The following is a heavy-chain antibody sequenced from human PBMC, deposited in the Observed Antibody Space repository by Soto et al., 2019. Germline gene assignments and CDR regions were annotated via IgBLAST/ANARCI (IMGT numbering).Heavy chain of an antibody. J-gene: IGHJ4*02. CDR2: ISYDGSNK. V-gene: IGHV3-30-3*01. CDR1: GFTFSSYA. CDR3: AREVERDFDY. Sequence: QVQLVESGGGVVQPGRSLRLSCAASGFTFSSYAMHWVRQAPGKGLEWVAVISYDGSNKYYADSVKGRFTIFRDNSKNTLYLQMNSLRAEDTAVYYCAREVERDFDYWGQGTLVTVSS.